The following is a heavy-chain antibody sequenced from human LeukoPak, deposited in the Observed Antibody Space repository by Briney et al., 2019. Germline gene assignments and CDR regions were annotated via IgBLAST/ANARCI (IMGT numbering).Heavy chain of an antibody. CDR1: GGTFSSYA. J-gene: IGHJ4*02. D-gene: IGHD2-2*01. V-gene: IGHV1-69*04. CDR2: IIPILGIA. Sequence: GASVTVSCKASGGTFSSYAISWVRQAPGQGLEWMGRIIPILGIANYAQKFQGRVTITADRSTSTAYMELSSLRSEDTAVYYCARSTSTSSYDYWGQAPLLPVSS. CDR3: ARSTSTSSYDY.